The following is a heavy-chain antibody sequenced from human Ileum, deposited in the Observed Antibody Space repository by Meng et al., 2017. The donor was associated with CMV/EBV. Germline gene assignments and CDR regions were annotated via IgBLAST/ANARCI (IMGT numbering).Heavy chain of an antibody. CDR2: ISSGGGNT. V-gene: IGHV3-23*01. Sequence: LSCAASGFTFSNYAVTWVRQAPGKGLEWVSGISSGGGNTYYADSVKGRFTISRDNSKDTLYLQMNSLRAEDTAVYYCAKNSWYFDLWGRGTLVTVSS. CDR3: AKNSWYFDL. CDR1: GFTFSNYA. J-gene: IGHJ2*01.